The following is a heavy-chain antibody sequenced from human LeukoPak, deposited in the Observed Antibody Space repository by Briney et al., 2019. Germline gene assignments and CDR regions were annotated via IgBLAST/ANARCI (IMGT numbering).Heavy chain of an antibody. CDR1: GYTFTDYY. CDR3: ARLKIQVFLDYSNYGMDV. D-gene: IGHD5-18*01. Sequence: ASVKVSCTASGYTFTDYYMHWVRQAPGQGLEWMGWINPKTGGTHYAQRFQGRVTMTRDTSIRTAYMELSRLRSDDTAVYFCARLKIQVFLDYSNYGMDVWGQGTTVTVSS. V-gene: IGHV1-2*02. CDR2: INPKTGGT. J-gene: IGHJ6*02.